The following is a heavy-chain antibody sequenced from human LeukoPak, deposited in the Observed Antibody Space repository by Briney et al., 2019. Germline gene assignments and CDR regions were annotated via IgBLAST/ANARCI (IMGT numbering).Heavy chain of an antibody. CDR1: GFTFSSYA. V-gene: IGHV3-23*01. D-gene: IGHD3-22*01. CDR3: ANLNYYDSSMED. CDR2: ISGSGGRT. J-gene: IGHJ4*02. Sequence: GGSLRLSCAASGFTFSSYAMSWVRQAPGKGLEWVSAISGSGGRTYYADSVKGRFTVSRDNSKNTLYLQMNSLRAEDTAVYYCANLNYYDSSMEDWGQGTLVTVSS.